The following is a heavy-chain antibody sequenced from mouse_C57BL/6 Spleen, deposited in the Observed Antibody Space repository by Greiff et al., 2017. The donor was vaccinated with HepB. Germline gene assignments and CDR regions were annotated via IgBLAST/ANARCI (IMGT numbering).Heavy chain of an antibody. J-gene: IGHJ4*01. Sequence: VQLQQSGPELVKPGASVKISCKASGYTFTDYYMNWVKQSHGKSLEWIGDINPNNGGTSYNQKFKGKATLTVDKSSSTAYMELRSLTSEDSAVYYCARADYSKRYYAMDYWGQGTSVTVSS. CDR3: ARADYSKRYYAMDY. CDR2: INPNNGGT. D-gene: IGHD2-5*01. V-gene: IGHV1-26*01. CDR1: GYTFTDYY.